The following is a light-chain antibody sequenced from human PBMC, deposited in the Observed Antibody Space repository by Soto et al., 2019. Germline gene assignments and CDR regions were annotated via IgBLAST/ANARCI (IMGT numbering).Light chain of an antibody. J-gene: IGKJ4*01. V-gene: IGKV1-9*01. CDR2: AAS. CDR1: QDISSD. CDR3: QQLNTYPLT. Sequence: DIQLTQSPSFLSASVGDRVTITCRASQDISSDLAWFQQKPGKAPNLLIYAASTLQGGVSSTFSGSGSGTEFTLTISSLQPEDFATYCCQQLNTYPLTFGGGTKVDIK.